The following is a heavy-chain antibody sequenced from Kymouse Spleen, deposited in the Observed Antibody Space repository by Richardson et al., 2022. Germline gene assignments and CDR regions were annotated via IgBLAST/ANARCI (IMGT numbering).Heavy chain of an antibody. CDR1: GFTFDDYG. CDR2: INWNGGST. CDR3: ARDPLDYDILTGYSFDY. V-gene: IGHV3-20*d01. J-gene: IGHJ4*02. D-gene: IGHD3-9*01. Sequence: EVQLVESGGGVVRPGGSLRLSCAASGFTFDDYGMSWVRQAPGKGLEWVSGINWNGGSTGYADSVKGRFTISRDNAKNSLYLQMNSLRAEDTALYYCARDPLDYDILTGYSFDYWGQGTLVTVSS.